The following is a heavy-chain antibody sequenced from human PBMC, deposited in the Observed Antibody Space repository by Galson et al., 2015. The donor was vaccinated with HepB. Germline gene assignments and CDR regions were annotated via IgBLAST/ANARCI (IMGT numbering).Heavy chain of an antibody. J-gene: IGHJ6*02. Sequence: SLRLSCAASGFTFSSYAMSWVRQAPGKGLEWVSAISGSGGSTYYADSVKGRFTISRDNSKNTLYLQMNSLRAEDTAVYYCAKSSEAGLYYYYYGMDVWGQGTTVTVSS. CDR2: ISGSGGST. D-gene: IGHD6-19*01. CDR3: AKSSEAGLYYYYYGMDV. CDR1: GFTFSSYA. V-gene: IGHV3-23*01.